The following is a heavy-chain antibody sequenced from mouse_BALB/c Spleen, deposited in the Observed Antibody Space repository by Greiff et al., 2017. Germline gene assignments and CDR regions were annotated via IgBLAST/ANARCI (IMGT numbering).Heavy chain of an antibody. Sequence: QVHVKQSGAELVRPGSSVKISCKASGYAFSSYWMNWVKQRPGQGLEWIGQIYPGDGDTNYNGKFKGKATLTADKSSSTAYMQLSSLTSEDSAVYYCARSGRGDYCAYWGQGTTRTVSA. CDR3: ARSGRGDYCAY. CDR1: GYAFSSYW. CDR2: IYPGDGDT. V-gene: IGHV1-80*01. J-gene: IGHJ2*01.